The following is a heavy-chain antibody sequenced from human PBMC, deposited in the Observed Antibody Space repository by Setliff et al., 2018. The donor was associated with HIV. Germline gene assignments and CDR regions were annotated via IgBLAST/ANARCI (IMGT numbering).Heavy chain of an antibody. J-gene: IGHJ4*02. D-gene: IGHD5-12*01. Sequence: SETLSLTCNVSGVSMSSHYWSWIRQAPGQPPNKGLEWIGNIYCSGTTNYNPSLESRVTISIDTSKSQFSLKLTSVTTADTAMYYCAGRGGYNDWYFDYWGQGALVTVS. CDR3: AGRGGYNDWYFDY. CDR1: GVSMSSHY. CDR2: IYCSGTT. V-gene: IGHV4-59*11.